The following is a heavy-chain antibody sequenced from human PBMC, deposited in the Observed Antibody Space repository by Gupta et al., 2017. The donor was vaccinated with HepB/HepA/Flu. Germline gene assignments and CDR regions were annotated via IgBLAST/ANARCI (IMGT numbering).Heavy chain of an antibody. CDR3: ARGTWAVAGDY. D-gene: IGHD6-19*01. CDR1: GFTVSSNY. CDR2: LYDGGST. J-gene: IGHJ4*02. Sequence: EVHLVESGGGLVQPGGSLRLSCAASGFTVSSNYMSWVRQAPGKGLEWVSVLYDGGSTDYADSVKGRFTISRDNSKNTLYVQMNSLRAEDTAVYYCARGTWAVAGDYWGQGTLVTVSS. V-gene: IGHV3-66*01.